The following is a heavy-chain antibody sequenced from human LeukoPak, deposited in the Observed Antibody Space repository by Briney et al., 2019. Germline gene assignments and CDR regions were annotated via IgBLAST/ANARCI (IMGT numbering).Heavy chain of an antibody. CDR2: INSDGSST. Sequence: QPGGFLRLSCAASGFTFRSYWMHWVRQAPGKGLVWVSRINSDGSSTSYADSVKGRFTISRDNSKNTLYLQMNSLRAEDTAVYYCAKDQDIVVVVAAAVDYWGQGTLVTVSS. D-gene: IGHD2-15*01. CDR1: GFTFRSYW. V-gene: IGHV3-74*01. J-gene: IGHJ4*02. CDR3: AKDQDIVVVVAAAVDY.